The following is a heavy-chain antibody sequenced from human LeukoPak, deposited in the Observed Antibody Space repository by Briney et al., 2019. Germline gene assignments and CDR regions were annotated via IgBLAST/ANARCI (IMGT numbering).Heavy chain of an antibody. CDR1: GYTFTGYY. J-gene: IGHJ4*02. CDR2: INPNSGGT. D-gene: IGHD4-17*01. CDR3: ARGGSTTVIDY. V-gene: IGHV1-2*04. Sequence: ASVTVSCKAFGYTFTGYYMHWVRQAPGQGLEWMGWINPNSGGTNYAQNFQGWVSMTGDTSISTAYMELSRLRSDDTAVYYCARGGSTTVIDYWGQGTLVTVSS.